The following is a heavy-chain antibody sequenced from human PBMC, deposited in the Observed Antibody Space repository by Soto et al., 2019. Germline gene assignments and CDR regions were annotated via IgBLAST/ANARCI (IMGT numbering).Heavy chain of an antibody. Sequence: PGGSLRLSCAASGFTFSSYAMSWVRQAPGKGLEWVSAISGSGGNTYYADSVKGRFTISRDNSKNTLFLQMNSLRAEDTAVYYCASDIYGSGSYVVYWGQGTLVTVSS. D-gene: IGHD3-10*01. V-gene: IGHV3-23*01. CDR3: ASDIYGSGSYVVY. CDR2: ISGSGGNT. CDR1: GFTFSSYA. J-gene: IGHJ4*02.